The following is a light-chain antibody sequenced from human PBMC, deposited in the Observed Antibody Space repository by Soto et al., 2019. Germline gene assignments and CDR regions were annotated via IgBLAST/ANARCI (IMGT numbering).Light chain of an antibody. CDR2: GAS. CDR3: QQYGSSPGT. CDR1: QSVSSSY. Sequence: EIVLTLSPGTLSLSPGESATLSCRASQSVSSSYLAGYQQKPGQAPRLLIYGASSRATCIPDRFSGSGSGKDFTLTISRREPEDVAVYYCQQYGSSPGTFGQGNKGEIK. V-gene: IGKV3-20*01. J-gene: IGKJ1*01.